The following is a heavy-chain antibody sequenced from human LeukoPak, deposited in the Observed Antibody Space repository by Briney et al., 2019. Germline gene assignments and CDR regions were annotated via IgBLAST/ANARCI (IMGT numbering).Heavy chain of an antibody. CDR2: IKQDGSEK. J-gene: IGHJ4*02. CDR1: GFTFSSRDW. D-gene: IGHD4-17*01. CDR3: ARIPHPDYADAQ. V-gene: IGHV3-7*01. Sequence: GGSLRLSCVASGFTFSSRDWMTWVRQAPGKGLEWVANIKQDGSEKNYVDSVKGRFTVSRDNGKKLVHLQLNSLRAEDTAVYFCARIPHPDYADAQWGQGTLVIVSS.